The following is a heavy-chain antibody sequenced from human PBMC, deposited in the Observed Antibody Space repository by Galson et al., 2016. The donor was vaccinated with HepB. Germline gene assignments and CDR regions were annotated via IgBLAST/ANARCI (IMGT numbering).Heavy chain of an antibody. Sequence: SETLSLTCTVSGGSMRGLYWSWIRQAPGKGLAVIGYIYYSGRTNYSPSLTSRVTISADTSRNQFSLKLTSVTPADPGVYYCARGLAPSEAIVQSPDYWGQGILITVS. D-gene: IGHD3-16*02. CDR2: IYYSGRT. CDR1: GGSMRGLY. V-gene: IGHV4-59*11. J-gene: IGHJ4*02. CDR3: ARGLAPSEAIVQSPDY.